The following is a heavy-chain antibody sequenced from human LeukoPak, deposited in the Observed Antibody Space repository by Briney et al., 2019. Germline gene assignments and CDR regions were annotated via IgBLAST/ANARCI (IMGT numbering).Heavy chain of an antibody. V-gene: IGHV3-49*04. CDR2: IRDKANGGTT. CDR3: SRGFAAD. CDR1: GFNFGEFV. Sequence: PGRSLRLSCATSGFNFGEFVVSWVRQAPGTGLEWVGFIRDKANGGTTEYATSVEGRFMIARDDSKGLAYLEMNSLKVDDTGTYYCSRGFAADWGQGALVTVSS. D-gene: IGHD2-15*01. J-gene: IGHJ4*02.